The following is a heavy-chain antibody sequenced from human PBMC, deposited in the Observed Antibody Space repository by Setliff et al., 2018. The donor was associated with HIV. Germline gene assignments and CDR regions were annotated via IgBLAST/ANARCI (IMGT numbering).Heavy chain of an antibody. J-gene: IGHJ5*02. D-gene: IGHD6-13*01. CDR2: IYQSGST. CDR1: GASISSSNSY. V-gene: IGHV4-39*01. Sequence: SETLSLTCTVYGASISSSNSYWGWIRQFPGKRLEWLASIYQSGSTPYNPSLSSRLTISVDTSKNQFSLKLSSVTAADTAVYYCARAPIAAGTTTISARTNWFDPWGQGTLVTVSS. CDR3: ARAPIAAGTTTISARTNWFDP.